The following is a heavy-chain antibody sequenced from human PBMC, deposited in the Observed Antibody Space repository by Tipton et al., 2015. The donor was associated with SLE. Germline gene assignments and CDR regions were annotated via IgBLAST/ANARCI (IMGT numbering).Heavy chain of an antibody. Sequence: GSLRLSCAASGFTFSSYSMTWVRQAPGKGLEWVSSISSSSTYLYYADSVKGRFTISRDNAKNSLYLQMNSLRAEDTAVYYCARDRAVTTTGDFDLWGRGTLVTVSS. CDR1: GFTFSSYS. D-gene: IGHD4-11*01. CDR3: ARDRAVTTTGDFDL. J-gene: IGHJ2*01. V-gene: IGHV3-21*01. CDR2: ISSSSTYL.